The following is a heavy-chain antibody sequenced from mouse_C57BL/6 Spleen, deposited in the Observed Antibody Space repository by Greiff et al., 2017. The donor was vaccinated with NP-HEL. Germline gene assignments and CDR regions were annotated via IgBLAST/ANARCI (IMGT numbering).Heavy chain of an antibody. CDR1: GFTFSSYA. J-gene: IGHJ3*01. D-gene: IGHD4-1*01. Sequence: EVKVVESGEGLVKPGGSLKLSCAASGFTFSSYAMSWVRQTPEKRLEWVAYISSGGDYIYYADTVKGRFTISRDNARNTLYLQMSSLKSEDTAMYYCTRETGPFAYWGQGTLVTVSA. CDR3: TRETGPFAY. V-gene: IGHV5-9-1*02. CDR2: ISSGGDYI.